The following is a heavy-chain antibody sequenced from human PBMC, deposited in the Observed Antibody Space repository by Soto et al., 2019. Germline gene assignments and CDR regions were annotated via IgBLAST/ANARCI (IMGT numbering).Heavy chain of an antibody. J-gene: IGHJ5*02. D-gene: IGHD3-3*01. CDR3: ARGWLRVLEWLLPLQFDP. Sequence: EVQLVESGGGLVQPGGSLRLSCAASGFTFSSYSMNWVRQAPGKGLEWVSYISSSSSTIYYADSVKGRFTISRDNAKNSRYLQMDRLRDEDTAVYYCARGWLRVLEWLLPLQFDPWGQGTLVTVS. CDR2: ISSSSSTI. V-gene: IGHV3-48*02. CDR1: GFTFSSYS.